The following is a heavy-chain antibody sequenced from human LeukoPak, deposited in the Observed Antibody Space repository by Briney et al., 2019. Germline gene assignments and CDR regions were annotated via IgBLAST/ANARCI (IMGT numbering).Heavy chain of an antibody. CDR1: GYTFSSFS. Sequence: GSLRLSCVASGYTFSSFSINWVRQAPGKGLEWVSSISVRSNYIYYADSVRGRFSISRDDARDSLFLQMNSLRAEDTAVYYCVRLRRNSDTSGYYYYYDFWGQGTLVTVSS. CDR3: VRLRRNSDTSGYYYYYDF. V-gene: IGHV3-21*01. J-gene: IGHJ4*02. D-gene: IGHD3-22*01. CDR2: ISVRSNYI.